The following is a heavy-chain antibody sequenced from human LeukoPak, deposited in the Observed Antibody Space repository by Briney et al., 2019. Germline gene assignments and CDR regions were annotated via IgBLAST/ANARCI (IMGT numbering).Heavy chain of an antibody. CDR3: ATGGGSSGSEDY. J-gene: IGHJ4*02. CDR1: GYTLTELS. V-gene: IGHV1-24*01. D-gene: IGHD6-19*01. Sequence: ASVKVSCKVSGYTLTELSMHWVRQAPGKGLEWMGGFDPEDGETIYAQKFQGRVTMTEDTSTDTAYMELSSLRSEDTAVYYCATGGGSSGSEDYWGQGTLVTVSS. CDR2: FDPEDGET.